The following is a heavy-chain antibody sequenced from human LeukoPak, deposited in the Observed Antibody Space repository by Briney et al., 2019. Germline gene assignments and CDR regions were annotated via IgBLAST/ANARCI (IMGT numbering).Heavy chain of an antibody. J-gene: IGHJ3*02. CDR1: GYSFTSYW. Sequence: KCGESLKISCKGSGYSFTSYWIGWVRQMPGKGLEWMGIIYPGDSDTRYGPSFQGQVTISADKSISTAYLQWRSLKASDTAMYYCARDPIDYGDYDLDSFAFDIWGQGTMVTVSS. CDR2: IYPGDSDT. CDR3: ARDPIDYGDYDLDSFAFDI. V-gene: IGHV5-51*01. D-gene: IGHD4-17*01.